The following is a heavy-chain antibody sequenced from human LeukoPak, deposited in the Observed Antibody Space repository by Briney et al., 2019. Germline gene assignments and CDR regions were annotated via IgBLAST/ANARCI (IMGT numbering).Heavy chain of an antibody. D-gene: IGHD5-18*01. V-gene: IGHV3-21*01. CDR2: ISSSSSYI. CDR3: ARSSYTAMVPGGGDY. CDR1: GFTFSSYS. Sequence: GGSLRLSCAASGFTFSSYSMNWVRQAPGEGLEGVSSISSSSSYIYYADSVKGRFTISRDNAKNSLYLQMNSLRAEDTAVYYCARSSYTAMVPGGGDYWGQGTLVTVSS. J-gene: IGHJ4*02.